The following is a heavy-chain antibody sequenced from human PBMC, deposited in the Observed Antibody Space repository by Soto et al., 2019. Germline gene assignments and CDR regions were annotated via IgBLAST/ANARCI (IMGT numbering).Heavy chain of an antibody. V-gene: IGHV6-1*01. CDR3: ARDQLDYDFWSGYYSGGTPFDY. Sequence: PSQTLSLTCAISGDSVSSNSAAWNWIRQSPSRGLEWLGRTYYRSKWYNDYAVSVKSRITINPDTSKNKFSLQLNSVTPEDTAVYYCARDQLDYDFWSGYYSGGTPFDYWGQGTLVTVSS. CDR1: GDSVSSNSAA. J-gene: IGHJ4*02. D-gene: IGHD3-3*01. CDR2: TYYRSKWYN.